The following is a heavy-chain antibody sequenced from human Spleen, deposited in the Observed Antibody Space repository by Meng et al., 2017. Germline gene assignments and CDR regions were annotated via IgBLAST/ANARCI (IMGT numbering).Heavy chain of an antibody. CDR3: ARSHRGSFDF. Sequence: GESLKISCQVSRYNFANYWIAWVRQMPGKGLEWMGSIYPRDSDSRYSPSFQGQVTFSADTSVNTAYLRWSSLKASDTAVYYCARSHRGSFDFWGQGSLVTVSS. CDR1: RYNFANYW. D-gene: IGHD1-26*01. J-gene: IGHJ4*02. V-gene: IGHV5-51*01. CDR2: IYPRDSDS.